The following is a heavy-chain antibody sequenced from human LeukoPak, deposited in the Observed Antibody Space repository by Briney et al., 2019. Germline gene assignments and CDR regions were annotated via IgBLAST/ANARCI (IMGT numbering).Heavy chain of an antibody. CDR2: IYYSGST. CDR1: GGPISSSRYY. Sequence: PSETLSLTCTVPGGPISSSRYYWGWIRQPPGKGPEWIGSIYYSGSTYYNPSLKSRVTISVDTSKNQFSLKLSSVTAADTAVCYCARLSPYLGSGSSAFPDDFWGQGTLITVSS. J-gene: IGHJ4*02. D-gene: IGHD3-10*01. CDR3: ARLSPYLGSGSSAFPDDF. V-gene: IGHV4-39*01.